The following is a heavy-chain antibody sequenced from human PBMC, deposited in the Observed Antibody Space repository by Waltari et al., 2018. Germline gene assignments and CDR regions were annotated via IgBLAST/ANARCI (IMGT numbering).Heavy chain of an antibody. V-gene: IGHV3-49*04. Sequence: EVLLVESGGGMVQPGRSLTLLCAAYNFDFGEYGMSWVRQAPGKGLEWVGIIRIKAYGEATEYAASVKGRFIISRDDSRIIAYLQMNSLKTEDTAVYYCTRVLRYFDWSTKDYWGQGTLVTVSS. D-gene: IGHD3-9*01. CDR1: NFDFGEYG. CDR2: IRIKAYGEAT. CDR3: TRVLRYFDWSTKDY. J-gene: IGHJ4*02.